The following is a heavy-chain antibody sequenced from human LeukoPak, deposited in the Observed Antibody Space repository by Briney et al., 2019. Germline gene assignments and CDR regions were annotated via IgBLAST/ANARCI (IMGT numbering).Heavy chain of an antibody. V-gene: IGHV4-59*12. CDR2: IYYDGST. CDR1: GGSISSYY. J-gene: IGHJ4*02. D-gene: IGHD2-15*01. CDR3: ARSLYCSGGTCLRLFDY. Sequence: SETLSLTCTVSGGSISSYYWSWIRQPPGKGLEWIGYIYYDGSTNYNPSLKSRVTISVDTSKNQFSLKLSSVTAADTAVYYCARSLYCSGGTCLRLFDYWGQGTLVTVSS.